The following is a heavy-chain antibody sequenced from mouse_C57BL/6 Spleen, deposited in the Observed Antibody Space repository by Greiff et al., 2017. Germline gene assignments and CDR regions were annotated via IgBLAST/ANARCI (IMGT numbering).Heavy chain of an antibody. CDR3: ARDAALYDGNWYFDV. Sequence: EVNVVESGGGLVQSGRSLRLSCATSGFTFSDFYMEWVRQAPGKGLEWIAASRNKANDYTTEYSASVKGRFIVSRDTSQSILYLQMNALRAEDTAIYYCARDAALYDGNWYFDVWGTGTTVTVSS. CDR1: GFTFSDFY. V-gene: IGHV7-1*01. D-gene: IGHD2-1*01. J-gene: IGHJ1*03. CDR2: SRNKANDYTT.